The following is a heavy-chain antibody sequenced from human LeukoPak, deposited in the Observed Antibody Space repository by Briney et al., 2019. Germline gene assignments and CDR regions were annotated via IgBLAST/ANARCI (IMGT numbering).Heavy chain of an antibody. CDR2: ISPNNGNT. Sequence: ASVKVSCKAFGYTFATSSISWVRQAPGQRLEWMGWISPNNGNTHYAQGVQGRVTMTTDTSRSTAYMELRSLRSDDTAVHYCTRVRNSNNWWGAFDIWGQGTMITVS. CDR1: GYTFATSS. D-gene: IGHD1-1*01. V-gene: IGHV1-18*01. J-gene: IGHJ3*02. CDR3: TRVRNSNNWWGAFDI.